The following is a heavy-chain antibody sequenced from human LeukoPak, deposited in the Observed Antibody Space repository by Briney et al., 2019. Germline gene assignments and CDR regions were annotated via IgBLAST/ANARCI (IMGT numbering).Heavy chain of an antibody. D-gene: IGHD5-24*01. CDR3: ARGIGWPYFDY. Sequence: SETLSLNCTVSGGSISRNSDYWGWIRQPPGKGLEWIGSIYYGGSTYYNPSLKSRVTISIDTSKNQFSLQLNSVTPEDTAVYYCARGIGWPYFDYWGQGTLVTVSS. CDR2: IYYGGST. J-gene: IGHJ4*02. V-gene: IGHV4-39*07. CDR1: GGSISRNSDY.